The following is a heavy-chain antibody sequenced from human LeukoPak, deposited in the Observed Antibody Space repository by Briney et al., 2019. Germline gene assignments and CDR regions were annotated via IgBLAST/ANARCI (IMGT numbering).Heavy chain of an antibody. Sequence: SVKVSCKASGGTFSSYTISWVRQAPGQGLEWMGRIIPILGIANYAQKFQGRVTITAGKSTSTAYMELSSLRSEDTAVYYCAGGPRGYSYGYHPDWGQGTLVTVSS. CDR2: IIPILGIA. J-gene: IGHJ4*02. D-gene: IGHD5-18*01. CDR1: GGTFSSYT. CDR3: AGGPRGYSYGYHPD. V-gene: IGHV1-69*02.